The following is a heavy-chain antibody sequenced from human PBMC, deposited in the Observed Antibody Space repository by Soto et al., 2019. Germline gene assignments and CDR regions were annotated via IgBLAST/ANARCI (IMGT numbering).Heavy chain of an antibody. CDR2: IWYDGSNK. Sequence: QVQLVESGGGVVQPGRSLRLSCAASGFTFSSYGMHWVRQAPGKGLEWVAVIWYDGSNKYYADSVKGRFTISRDNSKNTLYLQMNSLRAEDTAVYYCARDQLYSSSWSDYWGQGTLXT. CDR3: ARDQLYSSSWSDY. D-gene: IGHD6-13*01. V-gene: IGHV3-33*01. J-gene: IGHJ4*02. CDR1: GFTFSSYG.